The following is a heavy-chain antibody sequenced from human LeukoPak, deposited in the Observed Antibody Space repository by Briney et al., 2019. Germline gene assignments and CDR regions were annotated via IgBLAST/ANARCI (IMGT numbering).Heavy chain of an antibody. CDR3: ANWGCSGGSCYPFDY. CDR1: GFTFSSYG. D-gene: IGHD2-15*01. CDR2: IRYDGSNK. V-gene: IGHV3-30*02. Sequence: GGSLRLSCAASGFTFSSYGMHWVRQAPGKGLEWVAFIRYDGSNKYYADSVKGRFTISRDNSKNTLYLQMNSLRAEDTAVYYCANWGCSGGSCYPFDYWGQGTLVTVSS. J-gene: IGHJ4*02.